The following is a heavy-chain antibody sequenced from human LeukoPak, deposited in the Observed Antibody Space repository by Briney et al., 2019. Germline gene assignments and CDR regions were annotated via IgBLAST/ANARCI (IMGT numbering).Heavy chain of an antibody. Sequence: ASVKVSCKASGYTFTSYDINWVPQATGQGLEWMGWMNPNSGNTGYAQKFQGRVTMTRNTSISTAYMELSSLRSVDTAVYFCARFGDSSGYWLTGFDDWGQGTLVTVSS. D-gene: IGHD3-22*01. CDR1: GYTFTSYD. CDR2: MNPNSGNT. CDR3: ARFGDSSGYWLTGFDD. J-gene: IGHJ4*02. V-gene: IGHV1-8*01.